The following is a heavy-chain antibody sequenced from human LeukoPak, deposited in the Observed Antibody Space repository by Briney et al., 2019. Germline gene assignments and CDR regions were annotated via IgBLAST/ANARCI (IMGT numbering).Heavy chain of an antibody. CDR2: ISYSGRT. V-gene: IGHV4-59*13. D-gene: IGHD1-26*01. CDR3: ARDRSGTYYTFDV. CDR1: GGSIGSSF. J-gene: IGHJ3*01. Sequence: KPSETLSLTCSVSGGSIGSSFWNWIRLSPGKGLEWIGYISYSGRTNYSPSLKSRVTISIGTSKNQLSLTLSSVTAADTALYYCARDRSGTYYTFDVWGQGTMVTVSA.